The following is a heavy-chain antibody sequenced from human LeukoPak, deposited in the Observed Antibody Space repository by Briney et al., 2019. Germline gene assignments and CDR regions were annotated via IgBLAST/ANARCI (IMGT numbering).Heavy chain of an antibody. CDR1: GFIFDDYA. CDR2: ITWNGGST. CDR3: AKDGKNYFDY. J-gene: IGHJ4*02. Sequence: GGPLRLSCAASGFIFDDYAMHWVRQAPGKGLEWVSLITWNGGSTYYADSVKGRFTISRDNSKNSLYLQMNSLRAEDTALYYCAKDGKNYFDYWGQGTLVTVSS. V-gene: IGHV3-43D*03.